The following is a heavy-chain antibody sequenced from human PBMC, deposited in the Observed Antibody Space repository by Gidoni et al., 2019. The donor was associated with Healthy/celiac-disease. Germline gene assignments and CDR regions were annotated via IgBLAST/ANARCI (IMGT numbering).Heavy chain of an antibody. V-gene: IGHV3-53*01. Sequence: EVQLVESGGGLIQPGGSLRLSCAASGFTVSSNYMSWVRQAPGKGLEWVSVIYSGGSTYYADSVKGRFTISRDNSKNTLYLQMNSLRAEDTAVYYCARRGDWYDSSGYYYDYWGQGTLVTVSS. J-gene: IGHJ4*02. D-gene: IGHD3-22*01. CDR3: ARRGDWYDSSGYYYDY. CDR1: GFTVSSNY. CDR2: IYSGGST.